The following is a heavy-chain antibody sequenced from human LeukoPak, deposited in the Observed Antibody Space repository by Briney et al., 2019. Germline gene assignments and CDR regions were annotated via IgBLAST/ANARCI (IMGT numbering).Heavy chain of an antibody. J-gene: IGHJ4*02. CDR2: VSAYNGKT. D-gene: IGHD1-26*01. CDR1: GYTFTTSY. Sequence: ASVKVSCKASGYTFTTSYINWVRQAPGQGLEWMGWVSAYNGKTSYAQKFQGRVTMTTGSSTNTAYMDLTSLRSDDTAVYYCARGGTYYPCIDYWGQGTQVTVSS. V-gene: IGHV1-18*01. CDR3: ARGGTYYPCIDY.